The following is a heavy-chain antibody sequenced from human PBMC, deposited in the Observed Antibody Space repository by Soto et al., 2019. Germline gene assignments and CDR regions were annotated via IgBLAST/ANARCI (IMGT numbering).Heavy chain of an antibody. CDR1: GGSISSYY. Sequence: SETLSLTCTVSGGSISSYYWSWIRQPPGKGLEWIGYIYYSGSTNYNPSLKSRVTISVDTSKNQFSLKLSSVTAADTAVCYYARDSGCSGGSCYSIYYYYYMDVWGKGTTVTVSS. V-gene: IGHV4-59*01. CDR2: IYYSGST. CDR3: ARDSGCSGGSCYSIYYYYYMDV. D-gene: IGHD2-15*01. J-gene: IGHJ6*03.